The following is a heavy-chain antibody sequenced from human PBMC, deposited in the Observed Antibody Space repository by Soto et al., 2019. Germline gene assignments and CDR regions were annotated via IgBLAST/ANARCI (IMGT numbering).Heavy chain of an antibody. CDR1: GFTFSSYG. J-gene: IGHJ4*02. CDR3: AKAEVATIPADY. CDR2: ISYDGSNK. V-gene: IGHV3-30*18. Sequence: QVQLVESGGGVVQPGRSLRLSCAASGFTFSSYGMHWVRQAPGKGLEWVAVISYDGSNKYYADSVKGRFTISRDNSKNTLYLQTNSLRAEDTAVYYCAKAEVATIPADYWGQGTLVTVSS. D-gene: IGHD5-12*01.